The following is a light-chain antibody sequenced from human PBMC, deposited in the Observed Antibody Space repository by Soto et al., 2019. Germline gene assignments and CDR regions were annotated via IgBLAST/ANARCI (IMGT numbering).Light chain of an antibody. CDR1: QSISSY. Sequence: DIQMTQSPSSLSASIGDRVTITCRASQSISSYLNWFQQKPGEAPKLLIQAASSLQSGVPSRFSGSGSGTDFTLTINSLQPEDFATYYCQQLNSYPLTFGGGTKVDIK. J-gene: IGKJ4*01. CDR2: AAS. V-gene: IGKV1-39*01. CDR3: QQLNSYPLT.